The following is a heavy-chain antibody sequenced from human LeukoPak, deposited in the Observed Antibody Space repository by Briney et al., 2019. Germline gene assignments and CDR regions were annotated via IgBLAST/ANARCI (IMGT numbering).Heavy chain of an antibody. CDR1: GGSISSSNW. CDR2: IYHSGST. CDR3: ARRGATMVRGVMIDY. Sequence: SETLSLTCAVSGGSISSSNWWSWVRQPPGKGLEWIGEIYHSGSTNYNPSLRSRVTISVDKSKNQFSLKLSSVTAAETAAYYCARRGATMVRGVMIDYWGQGTLVTVSS. V-gene: IGHV4-4*02. J-gene: IGHJ4*02. D-gene: IGHD3-10*01.